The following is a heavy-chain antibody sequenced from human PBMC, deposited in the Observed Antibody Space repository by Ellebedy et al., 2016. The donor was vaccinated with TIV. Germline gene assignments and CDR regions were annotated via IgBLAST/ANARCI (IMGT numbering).Heavy chain of an antibody. J-gene: IGHJ4*02. CDR3: ARGSGYYRALDF. CDR1: RGSISTFY. Sequence: MPSETLSLTCSVSRGSISTFYWSWVRQLAGRGLEWNGRIFTSGTTKSNPSLKGRIPMSIDTSKNHFSLKIDSVAAAETAVYYCARGSGYYRALDFWGQGMLVTVSS. D-gene: IGHD6-25*01. CDR2: IFTSGTT. V-gene: IGHV4-4*07.